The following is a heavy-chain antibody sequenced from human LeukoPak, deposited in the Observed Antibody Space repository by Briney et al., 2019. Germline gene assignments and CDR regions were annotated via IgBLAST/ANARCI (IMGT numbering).Heavy chain of an antibody. CDR1: GFTFSSYW. Sequence: GALLLSCAASGFTFSSYWMNWARQAPGKGLEWVASINHNGNVNYYVDSVKGRFTISRDNAKNSLYLQMSNLRAEDTAVYFCARGGGLDVWGQGATVTVS. V-gene: IGHV3-7*03. CDR3: ARGGGLDV. CDR2: INHNGNVN. J-gene: IGHJ6*02. D-gene: IGHD3-16*01.